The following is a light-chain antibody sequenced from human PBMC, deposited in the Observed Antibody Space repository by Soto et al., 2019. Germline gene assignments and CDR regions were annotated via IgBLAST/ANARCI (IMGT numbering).Light chain of an antibody. CDR2: DAS. V-gene: IGKV1-33*01. CDR1: QNINNY. J-gene: IGKJ5*01. CDR3: QQYENLPT. Sequence: DIQMTQSPSSLSASVGDRVTITCQASQNINNYLNWYQQKPGRAPKLRIYDASNLEAGVPSRFRGSGSGTDFTFTTSRLQPEDTATYYCQQYENLPTFGQGTRLEIK.